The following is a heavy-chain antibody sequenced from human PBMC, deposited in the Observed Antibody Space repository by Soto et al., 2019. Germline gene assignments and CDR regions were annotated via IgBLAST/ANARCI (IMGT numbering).Heavy chain of an antibody. CDR1: GFIFMGYA. CDR2: ISAGGDFT. Sequence: WGSLRLSCSPSGFIFMGYAMSWVRQAPGKGLEWVAGISAGGDFTHYADSVKGRFAVSRDNSMNTLSLQMNSLRAEDTAVYYCAREYTAWPLAYGLDVWGQGTTVTSP. CDR3: AREYTAWPLAYGLDV. V-gene: IGHV3-23*01. J-gene: IGHJ6*02. D-gene: IGHD2-2*02.